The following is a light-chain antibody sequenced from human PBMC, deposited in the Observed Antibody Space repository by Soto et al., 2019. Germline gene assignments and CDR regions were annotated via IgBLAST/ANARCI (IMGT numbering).Light chain of an antibody. CDR1: QGISNF. CDR2: GAS. J-gene: IGKJ4*01. Sequence: IQMTRSPSSLSTSLGDRVTITCRASQGISNFLAWYQQKPGEVPSLLIYGASTLQSGVPSRFSGSGSGTDFTLAISNVRPEDVATYYCQRYDSVPFTFGGGTKVDIK. CDR3: QRYDSVPFT. V-gene: IGKV1-27*01.